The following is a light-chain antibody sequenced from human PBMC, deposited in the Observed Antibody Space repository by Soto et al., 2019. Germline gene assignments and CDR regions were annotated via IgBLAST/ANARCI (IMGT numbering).Light chain of an antibody. V-gene: IGKV3-20*01. Sequence: EIVLTQSPGTLSLSPGERATLSCRTSQSTTNNYLAWYQQKPGQAPRLLIYGASSRATGIPDRFSGSGSGTEFTLTISSLQSEDFAVYYCQQYNNWPPTTFGQGTKVDIK. CDR3: QQYNNWPPTT. J-gene: IGKJ1*01. CDR1: QSTTNNY. CDR2: GAS.